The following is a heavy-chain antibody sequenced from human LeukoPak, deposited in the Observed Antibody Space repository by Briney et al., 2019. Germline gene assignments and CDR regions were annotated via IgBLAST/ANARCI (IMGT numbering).Heavy chain of an antibody. J-gene: IGHJ4*02. CDR2: ISAYNGNT. CDR1: RYTFTSYG. D-gene: IGHD2-8*02. CDR3: ARVLLEDIVLGADY. Sequence: ASVKVSCKASRYTFTSYGISWVRQAPGQGLEWMGWISAYNGNTNYAQKLQGRVTMTTDTSTSTAYMELRSLRSDDTAVYYCARVLLEDIVLGADYWGQGTLVTVSS. V-gene: IGHV1-18*01.